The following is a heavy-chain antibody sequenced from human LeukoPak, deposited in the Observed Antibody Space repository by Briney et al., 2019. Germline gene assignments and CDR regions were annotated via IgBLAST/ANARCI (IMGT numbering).Heavy chain of an antibody. Sequence: SLSPTRTVSGGSTIRDTFYWGWIRQPPGKGLEWIATMQYSGNTYDYPALNSRVAISVDTSKNQFSLKLTSVTAADTAFYYCARHKEYGGNPTFDFWGQGTLVTVSS. V-gene: IGHV4-39*01. J-gene: IGHJ4*02. CDR3: ARHKEYGGNPTFDF. D-gene: IGHD4-23*01. CDR1: GGSTIRDTFY. CDR2: MQYSGNT.